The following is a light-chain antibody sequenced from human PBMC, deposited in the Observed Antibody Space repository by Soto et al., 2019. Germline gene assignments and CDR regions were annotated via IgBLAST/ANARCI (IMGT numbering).Light chain of an antibody. V-gene: IGKV1-12*01. Sequence: DIQMFQSPSSVSASVGDRVTITCRASQDVSTWLAWYQQKPGKAPKLLIYDASSFQRGVPSRVSGSGSGTDFSLTISSLQPEDFATYYCQQATSFPLTFGGGTKVEIK. CDR2: DAS. CDR3: QQATSFPLT. CDR1: QDVSTW. J-gene: IGKJ4*01.